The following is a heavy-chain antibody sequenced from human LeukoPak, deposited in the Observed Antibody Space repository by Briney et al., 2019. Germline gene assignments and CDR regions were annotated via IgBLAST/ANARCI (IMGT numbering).Heavy chain of an antibody. D-gene: IGHD4-17*01. CDR2: ISAYNGNT. V-gene: IGHV1-18*01. CDR1: GGTFSSYA. J-gene: IGHJ4*02. CDR3: ARAHYGDYQTYYFDY. Sequence: AASVKVSCKASGGTFSSYAISWVRQAPGQGLEWMGWISAYNGNTNYAQKLQGRVTMTTDTSTSTAYMELRSLRSDDTAVYYCARAHYGDYQTYYFDYWAQGTLVTVSS.